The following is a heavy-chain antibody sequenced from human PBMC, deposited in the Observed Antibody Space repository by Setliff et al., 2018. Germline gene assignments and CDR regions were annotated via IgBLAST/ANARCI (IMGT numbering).Heavy chain of an antibody. CDR1: GGSISSSSYY. CDR2: INHSGNT. Sequence: SETLSLTCTVSGGSISSSSYYWGWIRQPPGKGLEWIGEINHSGNTNYNPSLKSRVTISVDKSTNQFSLKLNSVTAADTAVYYCARSRTIAVKGGVFAVWGRGTLVTVSS. CDR3: ARSRTIAVKGGVFAV. V-gene: IGHV4-39*07. J-gene: IGHJ2*01. D-gene: IGHD6-19*01.